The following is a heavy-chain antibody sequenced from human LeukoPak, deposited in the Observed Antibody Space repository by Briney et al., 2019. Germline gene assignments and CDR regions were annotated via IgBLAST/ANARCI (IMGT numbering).Heavy chain of an antibody. D-gene: IGHD3-10*01. CDR1: GFTFTSYT. J-gene: IGHJ6*03. V-gene: IGHV3-21*01. CDR2: ISSSSSYI. CDR3: AIDPEPTNYNYYYYYYMDV. Sequence: PGGSLRLSCAASGFTFTSYTMNWVRQAPGKGLEWVSSISSSSSYIYYADPVKGRFTISRDNAKNSLYLQMNSLRAENTAVYYCAIDPEPTNYNYYYYYYMDVWGKGTTVTVSS.